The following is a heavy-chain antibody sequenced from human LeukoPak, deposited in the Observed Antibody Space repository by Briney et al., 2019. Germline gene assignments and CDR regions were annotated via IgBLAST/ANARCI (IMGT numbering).Heavy chain of an antibody. CDR2: TYYRSKWYN. CDR1: GDSVSSNSAA. J-gene: IGHJ4*02. Sequence: QTLPLTCAISGDSVSSNSAAWNRIRQSPSRGLEWLGRTYYRSKWYNGYAVSVKSRITIKPDTSKNQFSLQLNSVTPDDTAVYYCARVVGREVDYWGQGTLVTVSS. V-gene: IGHV6-1*01. CDR3: ARVVGREVDY. D-gene: IGHD1-26*01.